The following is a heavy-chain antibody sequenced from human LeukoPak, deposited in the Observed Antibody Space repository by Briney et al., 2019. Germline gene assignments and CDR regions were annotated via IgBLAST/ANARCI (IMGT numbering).Heavy chain of an antibody. J-gene: IGHJ4*02. CDR1: GYTFTGYY. Sequence: GASVKLSCKASGYTFTGYYMHWVRQAPGQGLEWMGWINPNSGGTNYAQKFQGRVTMTRDTSISTAYMELSRLRSDATAVYYCAGFSPEIYGDYEMWYWGQGTLVTVSS. D-gene: IGHD4-17*01. CDR2: INPNSGGT. V-gene: IGHV1-2*02. CDR3: AGFSPEIYGDYEMWY.